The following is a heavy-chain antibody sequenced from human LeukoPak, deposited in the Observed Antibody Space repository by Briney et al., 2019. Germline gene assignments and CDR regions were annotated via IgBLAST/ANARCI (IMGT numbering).Heavy chain of an antibody. D-gene: IGHD2-2*01. J-gene: IGHJ6*02. V-gene: IGHV3-7*05. Sequence: GGSLRLSCAASGFTFSSYWMSWVRQAPGKGLEWVAHIKQDGSEKYYVDSVKGRFTISRDNAKNSLYLQMNSLRAEDTAVYYCARDGPIVVVPAAMPYYYYGMDVWGQGTRSPSP. CDR1: GFTFSSYW. CDR2: IKQDGSEK. CDR3: ARDGPIVVVPAAMPYYYYGMDV.